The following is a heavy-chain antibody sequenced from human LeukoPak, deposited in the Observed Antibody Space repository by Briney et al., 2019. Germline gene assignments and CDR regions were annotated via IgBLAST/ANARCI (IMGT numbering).Heavy chain of an antibody. J-gene: IGHJ4*02. CDR1: GGSVSGHY. V-gene: IGHV4-59*08. Sequence: SETLSLTCSVSGGSVSGHYWSWIRQPPGKGLEEIGYINYSGSTEYKPSLKSRVTISSDMSENQLSLKLTSVTAADTAIYYCTRLAPYPGVWASDFWGQGILVTVSS. CDR2: INYSGST. D-gene: IGHD1-26*01. CDR3: TRLAPYPGVWASDF.